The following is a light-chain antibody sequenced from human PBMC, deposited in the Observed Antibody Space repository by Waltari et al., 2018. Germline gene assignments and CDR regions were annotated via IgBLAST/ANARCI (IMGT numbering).Light chain of an antibody. J-gene: IGLJ3*02. CDR1: SSDIVGYNF. CDR3: SSYTSSSTWV. CDR2: EVN. Sequence: QSALTQPASVSGSPGQLIAISCTGTSSDIVGYNFVSWYQQHPGKAPKLMIYEVNNRPSGVSDRFSGSKSGSTASLTISGLQAEDEADYHCSSYTSSSTWVFGGGTKLTVL. V-gene: IGLV2-14*01.